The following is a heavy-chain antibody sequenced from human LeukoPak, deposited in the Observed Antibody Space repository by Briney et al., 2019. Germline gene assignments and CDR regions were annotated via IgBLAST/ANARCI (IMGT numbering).Heavy chain of an antibody. J-gene: IGHJ4*02. CDR2: IHYSEGT. Sequence: SETLSLTCTVSGASISSYYWSWIRQPPGKGVEWIGYIHYSEGTKYNPSLKSRVTISVDTSKNQFSLKLSSVTAADTAFYYCARQYYYYSIDSWGQGTLVTVSS. D-gene: IGHD3-22*01. CDR3: ARQYYYYSIDS. V-gene: IGHV4-59*08. CDR1: GASISSYY.